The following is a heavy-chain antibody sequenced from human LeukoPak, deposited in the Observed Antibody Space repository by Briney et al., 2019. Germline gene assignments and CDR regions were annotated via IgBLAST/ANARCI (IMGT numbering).Heavy chain of an antibody. CDR1: GGSISSYY. D-gene: IGHD1/OR15-1a*01. CDR2: IYYSGST. J-gene: IGHJ4*02. CDR3: ARIGGTDDY. Sequence: SETLSHTCTVSGGSISSYYWSWIRQPPGKGLEWIGYIYYSGSTNYNPSLKSRVTISVDTSKNQFSLKLSSVTAADTAVYYCARIGGTDDYWGQGTLVTVSS. V-gene: IGHV4-59*01.